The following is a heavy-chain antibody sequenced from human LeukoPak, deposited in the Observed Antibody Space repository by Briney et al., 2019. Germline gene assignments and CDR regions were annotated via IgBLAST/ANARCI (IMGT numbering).Heavy chain of an antibody. CDR2: ISAYNGNT. V-gene: IGHV1-18*01. Sequence: AAVKVSCMASLYTFTSAGISWVRPAPGPGLEWMGWISAYNGNTNYAQKPQGRVTMTTYTSTSTAYMELRSRRSDDTAVYYCARGDSSGPYDAFDIWGQGTMVTVSS. CDR3: ARGDSSGPYDAFDI. J-gene: IGHJ3*02. CDR1: LYTFTSAG. D-gene: IGHD3-22*01.